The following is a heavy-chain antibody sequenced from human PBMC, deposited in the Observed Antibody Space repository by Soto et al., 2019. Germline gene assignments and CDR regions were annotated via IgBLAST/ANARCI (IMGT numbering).Heavy chain of an antibody. CDR3: AKEIRSGWLRYFDY. CDR1: GFTFSTYG. V-gene: IGHV3-30*18. CDR2: ISYDGSNK. D-gene: IGHD6-19*01. J-gene: IGHJ4*02. Sequence: QVQLVESGGGVVQPGRSLRLSCAASGFTFSTYGMHWVRQAPGKGLEWVAVISYDGSNKYYADSVKGRFTISRDNSKNTLYLQMNSLRAEDTAVYYCAKEIRSGWLRYFDYWGQGTLVTVSS.